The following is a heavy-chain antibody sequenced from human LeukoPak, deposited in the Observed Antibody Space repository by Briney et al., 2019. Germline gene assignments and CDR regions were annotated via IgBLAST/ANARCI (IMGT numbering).Heavy chain of an antibody. CDR3: ARGLIVTPDAFDI. CDR2: ISSSSSYI. CDR1: GFTVSSYS. J-gene: IGHJ3*02. V-gene: IGHV3-21*01. D-gene: IGHD2-21*01. Sequence: RSGGSLRLSCAASGFTVSSYSMNWVRQAPGKGLEWVSSISSSSSYIYYADSVKGRFTISRDNAKNSLYLQMNSLRAEDTAVYYCARGLIVTPDAFDIWGQGTMVTVSS.